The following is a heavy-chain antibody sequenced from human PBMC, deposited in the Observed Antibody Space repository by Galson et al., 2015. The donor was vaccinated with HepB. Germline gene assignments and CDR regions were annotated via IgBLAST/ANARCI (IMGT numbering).Heavy chain of an antibody. D-gene: IGHD3-10*01. CDR2: ISYDGSKE. CDR1: GFTFSNYG. Sequence: SLRLSCAVSGFTFSNYGMHWVRQAPGKGLEWVAVISYDGSKEYYGDSVKGRFTISRDNSKNTVYLQMNSLRDEDTAIYYCAKVIFYYGSGSYPLDDRGQGTLVTVSS. V-gene: IGHV3-30*18. J-gene: IGHJ4*02. CDR3: AKVIFYYGSGSYPLDD.